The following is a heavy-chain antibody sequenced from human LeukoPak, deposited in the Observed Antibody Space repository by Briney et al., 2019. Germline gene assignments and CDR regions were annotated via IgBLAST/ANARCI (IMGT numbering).Heavy chain of an antibody. D-gene: IGHD2-8*02. CDR3: ARWGRGLYWWRNVVGHAFDI. CDR2: INHSGST. CDR1: GXSFSGYY. V-gene: IGHV4-34*01. J-gene: IGHJ3*02. Sequence: SETLSLTCAVYGXSFSGYYWSWIRQPPGKGLEWIGEINHSGSTNYNPSLKSRVTISVDTSKNQFSLKLSSVTAADTAVYYCARWGRGLYWWRNVVGHAFDIWGQGTMVTVSS.